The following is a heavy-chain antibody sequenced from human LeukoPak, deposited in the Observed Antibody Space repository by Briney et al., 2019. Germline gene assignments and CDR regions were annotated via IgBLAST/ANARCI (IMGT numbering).Heavy chain of an antibody. Sequence: PSETLSLTCTVSGASITTNYWSWIRQPPGKGLEWIGYIFYSGDTNYNPSLKSRVTISLDMSKTQFSLKLSPVTAADTAVYYCARLLRSVTTSAIWYFDLWGRGTLVTVSS. J-gene: IGHJ2*01. CDR2: IFYSGDT. V-gene: IGHV4-59*08. D-gene: IGHD4-17*01. CDR1: GASITTNY. CDR3: ARLLRSVTTSAIWYFDL.